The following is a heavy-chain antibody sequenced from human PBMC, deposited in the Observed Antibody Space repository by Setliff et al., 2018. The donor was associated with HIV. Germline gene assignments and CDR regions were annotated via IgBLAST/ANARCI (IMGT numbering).Heavy chain of an antibody. D-gene: IGHD6-19*01. J-gene: IGHJ4*02. CDR3: AKDRLIAVAGRGLDY. CDR2: IWYDGSNK. V-gene: IGHV3-30*02. CDR1: GFTFSSYG. Sequence: GESLKISCAASGFTFSSYGMHWVRQAPGKGLEWVAVIWYDGSNKYYADSVKGRFTISRDNSKNTLYLQMNSLRAEDTAVYYCAKDRLIAVAGRGLDYWGQGTLVTVSS.